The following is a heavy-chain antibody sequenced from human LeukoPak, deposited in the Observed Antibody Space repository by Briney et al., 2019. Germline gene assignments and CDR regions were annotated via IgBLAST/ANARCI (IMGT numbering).Heavy chain of an antibody. CDR3: ARQGIAARIYFDY. Sequence: PSETLSLTCAVSGYSISSGYYWGWIRQPPGKGLEWIGSIYHSGSTYYNPSLKSRVTISVDTSKNQFSLKLSSVTAAETAVYYCARQGIAARIYFDYWGQGTLVTVSS. J-gene: IGHJ4*02. CDR1: GYSISSGYY. CDR2: IYHSGST. V-gene: IGHV4-38-2*01. D-gene: IGHD6-6*01.